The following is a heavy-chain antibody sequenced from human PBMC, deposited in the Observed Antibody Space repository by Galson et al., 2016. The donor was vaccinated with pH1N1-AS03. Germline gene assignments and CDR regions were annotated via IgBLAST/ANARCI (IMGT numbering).Heavy chain of an antibody. V-gene: IGHV1-69*13. Sequence: SVKVSCKASGGTFNSYAISWVRQAPGQGLEWMGGIIPIFGTANYAQKFQGRVTITADESTSTAYMELSNLRSEDTAVYYCARDKDDFWSGYSEYWGQGTLVTVSS. CDR3: ARDKDDFWSGYSEY. J-gene: IGHJ4*02. CDR1: GGTFNSYA. CDR2: IIPIFGTA. D-gene: IGHD3-3*01.